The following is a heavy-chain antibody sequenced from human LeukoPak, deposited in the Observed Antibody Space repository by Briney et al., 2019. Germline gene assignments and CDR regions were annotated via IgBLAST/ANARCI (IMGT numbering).Heavy chain of an antibody. CDR1: GHSLTSYW. CDR2: IFPGTSDT. CDR3: ARGPYGGHSGAFDI. V-gene: IGHV5-51*01. Sequence: GESLKISCKGSGHSLTSYWIGWVRQMPGKGLEWMGIIFPGTSDTRYSPSFRGQVTISADKSISTAYLQWSSLKASDTAVYFCARGPYGGHSGAFDIWGQGTMVTVSS. J-gene: IGHJ3*02. D-gene: IGHD4-23*01.